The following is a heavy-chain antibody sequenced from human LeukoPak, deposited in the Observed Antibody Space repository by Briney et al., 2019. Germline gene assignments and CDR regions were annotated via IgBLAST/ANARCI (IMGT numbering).Heavy chain of an antibody. V-gene: IGHV3-23*01. J-gene: IGHJ4*02. CDR3: ARGEHGDYHFNY. Sequence: GGSLRLSCAASGFTFSDYALGWVRQAPGRGLEWVATLSGSGAGTYYSDSVQGRFTISRDNSKRTLFLQMNSLRAEDTAVYYCARGEHGDYHFNYWGQGTLVTVSS. CDR1: GFTFSDYA. D-gene: IGHD4-17*01. CDR2: LSGSGAGT.